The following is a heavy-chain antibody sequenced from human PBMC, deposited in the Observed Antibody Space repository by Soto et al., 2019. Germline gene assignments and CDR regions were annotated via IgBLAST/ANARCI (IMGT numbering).Heavy chain of an antibody. V-gene: IGHV3-33*01. CDR1: GFTFSSYG. J-gene: IGHJ4*02. Sequence: QVQLVESGGGVVQPGRSLRLSCAAPGFTFSSYGMHWVRQAPGKGREWVAVIWSDGGNKYYADSVKGRFTISRDNSKNTLYLQMNSLRAEDTAVYYCARWGIAAGDYWGQGTLVTVSS. CDR3: ARWGIAAGDY. D-gene: IGHD6-13*01. CDR2: IWSDGGNK.